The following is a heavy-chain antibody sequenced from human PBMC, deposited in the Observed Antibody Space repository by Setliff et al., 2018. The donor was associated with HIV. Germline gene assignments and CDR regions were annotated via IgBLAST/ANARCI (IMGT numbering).Heavy chain of an antibody. J-gene: IGHJ3*02. D-gene: IGHD3-16*02. V-gene: IGHV4-4*07. Sequence: SETLSLTCTVSGGSISSYYWSWIRQPAGKGLEWIGRIYTSGSTNYNPPLKSRVTMSVDTSKNQFSLKLSPVTAADTAVYYCARDRPHYDYVWGSYPHAFDIWGQGTMVTVSS. CDR3: ARDRPHYDYVWGSYPHAFDI. CDR1: GGSISSYY. CDR2: IYTSGST.